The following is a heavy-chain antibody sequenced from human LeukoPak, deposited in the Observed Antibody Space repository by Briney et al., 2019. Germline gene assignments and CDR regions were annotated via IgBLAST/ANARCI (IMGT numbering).Heavy chain of an antibody. CDR3: ARGLMMAVAGRGEFHY. CDR1: GGSISSYY. CDR2: IYYSGST. Sequence: SETLSLTCTVSGGSISSYYWSWIRQPPGKGLEWIGYIYYSGSTNYNPSLKSRVTISVDTSENQFSLKLSSVTAADTAVYYCARGLMMAVAGRGEFHYWGQGTLVTVSS. D-gene: IGHD6-13*01. V-gene: IGHV4-59*01. J-gene: IGHJ4*02.